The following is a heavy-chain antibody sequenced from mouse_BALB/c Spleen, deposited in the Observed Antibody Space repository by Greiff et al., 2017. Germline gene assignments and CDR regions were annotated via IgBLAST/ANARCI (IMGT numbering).Heavy chain of an antibody. D-gene: IGHD2-4*01. CDR2: ISDGGSYT. V-gene: IGHV5-4*02. CDR3: ARGYDYDRIFAY. J-gene: IGHJ3*01. Sequence: EVKLVESGGGLVKPGGSLKLSCAASGFTFSDYYMYWVRQTPEKRLEWVATISDGGSYTYYPDSVKGRFTISRDNAKNNLYLQMSSLKSEDTAMYYCARGYDYDRIFAYWGQGTLVTVSA. CDR1: GFTFSDYY.